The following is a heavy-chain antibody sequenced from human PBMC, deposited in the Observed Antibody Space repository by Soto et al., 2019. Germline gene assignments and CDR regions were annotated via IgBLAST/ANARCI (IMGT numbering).Heavy chain of an antibody. CDR3: AQPLGSAVAGPGRFDL. D-gene: IGHD6-19*01. CDR1: GGTFNRYA. Sequence: QVQLVQSGAEVKKPGSSVKVSCKASGGTFNRYAISWLRQAPGQGPEWMGGITPMFGTGNYAQKFQGRVTIPADESTTTVHVELRRLTSEDTAVYYCAQPLGSAVAGPGRFDLWGRGTRVIVSS. J-gene: IGHJ2*01. CDR2: ITPMFGTG. V-gene: IGHV1-69*12.